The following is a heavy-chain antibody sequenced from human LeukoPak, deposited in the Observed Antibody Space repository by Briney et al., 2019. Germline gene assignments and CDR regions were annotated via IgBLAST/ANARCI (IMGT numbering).Heavy chain of an antibody. V-gene: IGHV6-1*01. D-gene: IGHD3-10*01. CDR1: GDSVSTNA. CDR3: ARGYFARGFDT. J-gene: IGHJ5*02. CDR2: TYNNSKWYN. Sequence: SQTLSLTCAISGDSVSTNAWNWIRQLPARGLEWLGRTYNNSKWYNEYALSVKSRITISPDTSKNQFSLQLNSVTPEDTAVYFCARGYFARGFDTWGQGTLVTVSS.